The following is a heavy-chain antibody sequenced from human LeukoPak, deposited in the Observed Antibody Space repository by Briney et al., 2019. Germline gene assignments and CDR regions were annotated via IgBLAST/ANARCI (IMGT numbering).Heavy chain of an antibody. V-gene: IGHV3-20*04. J-gene: IGHJ4*02. Sequence: GGSLRLSCAASGFTFDDYGMSWVRQAPGKGLEWVSGINWNGGSTGYADSVKGRFTISRDNAKNSLYLQMNSLRAEDTALYYCARVRRVCSGGSCYRHFDYWGQGTLVTVSS. D-gene: IGHD2-15*01. CDR3: ARVRRVCSGGSCYRHFDY. CDR2: INWNGGST. CDR1: GFTFDDYG.